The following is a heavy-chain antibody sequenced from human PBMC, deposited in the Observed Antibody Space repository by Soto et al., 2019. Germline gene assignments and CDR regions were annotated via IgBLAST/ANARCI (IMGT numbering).Heavy chain of an antibody. CDR3: ARLEGNVVIDY. D-gene: IGHD2-15*01. V-gene: IGHV4-39*01. CDR1: GDSISSSRYF. J-gene: IGHJ4*02. Sequence: QLQLQESGPGLVKPSETLSLTCTVSGDSISSSRYFWGWIRQPPGKGLEYIGSVFYSGSTYYSPSLKSRVTISVDTSKNQFSLKLTSMTAADTAVYYCARLEGNVVIDYWGQGTLVTVSS. CDR2: VFYSGST.